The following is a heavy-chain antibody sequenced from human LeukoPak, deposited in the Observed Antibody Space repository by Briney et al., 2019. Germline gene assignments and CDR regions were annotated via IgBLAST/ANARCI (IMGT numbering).Heavy chain of an antibody. J-gene: IGHJ4*02. CDR3: ARALDEFYFDY. CDR1: GYTFTSYG. CDR2: ISAYNGNT. Sequence: EASVKVSCKASGYTFTSYGISWVRQAPGQGLEWMGWISAYNGNTNYAQKHQGRVTMTTDASTSTAYMELRSLRSDDTAVYYCARALDEFYFDYWGQGTLVTVSS. D-gene: IGHD3/OR15-3a*01. V-gene: IGHV1-18*01.